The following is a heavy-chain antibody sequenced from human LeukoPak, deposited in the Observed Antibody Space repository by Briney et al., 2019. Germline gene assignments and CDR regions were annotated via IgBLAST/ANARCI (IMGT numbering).Heavy chain of an antibody. CDR1: GFTFSSYA. V-gene: IGHV3-23*01. Sequence: GGSLRLSCAASGFTFSSYAVSWLRQAPGKGLEWVSTITGGGDITKYADCVKGRFTISRDDPKNTLYLQMNSLRADDTAVYYCARDRRPWYFDLWGRGTLVTVSS. D-gene: IGHD6-6*01. CDR3: ARDRRPWYFDL. J-gene: IGHJ2*01. CDR2: ITGGGDIT.